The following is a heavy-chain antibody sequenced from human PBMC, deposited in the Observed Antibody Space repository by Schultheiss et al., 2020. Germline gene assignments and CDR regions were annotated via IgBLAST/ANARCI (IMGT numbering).Heavy chain of an antibody. D-gene: IGHD2-15*01. V-gene: IGHV1-2*02. CDR3: ARDGWLPRSKDYYYCYGMDV. J-gene: IGHJ6*02. Sequence: ASVKVSCKASGGTFSSYAISWVRQAPGQGLEWMGRINPNSGSTNYAQKFQGRVTMTRDTSISTAYMELSSLRSEDTAVYYCARDGWLPRSKDYYYCYGMDVWGQGTTVTVSS. CDR1: GGTFSSYA. CDR2: INPNSGST.